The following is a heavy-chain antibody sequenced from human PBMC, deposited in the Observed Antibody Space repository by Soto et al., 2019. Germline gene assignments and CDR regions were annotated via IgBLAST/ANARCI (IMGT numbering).Heavy chain of an antibody. V-gene: IGHV3-23*01. J-gene: IGHJ3*01. CDR1: GFSFGRYA. D-gene: IGHD3-3*01. Sequence: QLFESGGGLVQPGGSLRLSCVASGFSFGRYAMTWVRQAPGKGLEWVSGTSGSGGDTYYADSVKGRFTISSDNPKNTLYLQMNSLRVEDTAVFYCAKIYDFWSRHHDSFDVWGQGTLVTVSS. CDR3: AKIYDFWSRHHDSFDV. CDR2: TSGSGGDT.